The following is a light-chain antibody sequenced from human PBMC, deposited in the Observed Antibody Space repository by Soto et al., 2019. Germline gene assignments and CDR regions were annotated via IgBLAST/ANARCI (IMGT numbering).Light chain of an antibody. V-gene: IGLV2-14*01. CDR1: STDIESYNF. Sequence: QSVLTQPASVSGSPGPSITIPCIGSSTDIESYNFVSWYQIHPGKAPKLIIFEVANRPSDVSLRFSGSKSGNTASLTISGLQAEDDAHYFCSSYRAYRTLEVFGTGTKVTVL. J-gene: IGLJ1*01. CDR3: SSYRAYRTLEV. CDR2: EVA.